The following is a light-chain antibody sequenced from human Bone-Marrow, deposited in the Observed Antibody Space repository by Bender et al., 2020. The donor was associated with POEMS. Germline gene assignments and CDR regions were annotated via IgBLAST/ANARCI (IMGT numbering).Light chain of an antibody. J-gene: IGLJ2*01. CDR3: CSYVTGASWI. Sequence: SALTQPASVSGSPGQSITISCTGTNNDVGAYNFVSWYQQHPGKAPKLMIYEVSERPSGVSHRFSASKSANTASLTISGLQAEDEAGYYCCSYVTGASWIFGGGTKLTVL. CDR1: NNDVGAYNF. V-gene: IGLV2-23*02. CDR2: EVS.